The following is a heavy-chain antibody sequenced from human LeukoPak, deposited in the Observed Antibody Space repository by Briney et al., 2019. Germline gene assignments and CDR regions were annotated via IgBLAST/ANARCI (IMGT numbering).Heavy chain of an antibody. CDR1: GFTFSDYY. J-gene: IGHJ4*02. CDR3: AKGSDYYFYFDS. V-gene: IGHV3-11*06. D-gene: IGHD3-22*01. Sequence: PGGSLRLSCAASGFTFSDYYMTWIRQAPGKGLEWVSYISSRSNYANYADSVKGRFTISRDNAKNPLYLQMNSLRAEDTAVYYCAKGSDYYFYFDSWGQGTQVTVSS. CDR2: ISSRSNYA.